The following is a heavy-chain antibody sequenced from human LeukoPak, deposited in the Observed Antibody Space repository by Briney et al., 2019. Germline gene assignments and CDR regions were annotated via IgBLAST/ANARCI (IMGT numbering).Heavy chain of an antibody. CDR2: FDPEDGET. Sequence: ASVKVSCKVSGYTLTELPMHWVRQAPGKGLEWMGGFDPEDGETIYAQKFQGRVTMTEDTSTDTAYMELSSLRSEDTAVYYCATGILWFGEFNWFDPWGQGTLVTVSS. CDR3: ATGILWFGEFNWFDP. D-gene: IGHD3-10*01. J-gene: IGHJ5*02. V-gene: IGHV1-24*01. CDR1: GYTLTELP.